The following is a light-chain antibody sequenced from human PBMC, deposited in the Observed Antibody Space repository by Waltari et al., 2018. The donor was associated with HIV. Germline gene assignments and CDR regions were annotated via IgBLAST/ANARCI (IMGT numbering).Light chain of an antibody. CDR3: AAWNDRLSGYV. CDR1: CSNIRRSY. Sequence: QSVLTPPPSASGTPGHGATISCSGSCSNIRRSYSSCHQQFPGTAPKLLIYTNNQRPSGVPDRFSGSKSGTSASLAISGLRSEDEADYYCAAWNDRLSGYVFGTGTKVTV. J-gene: IGLJ1*01. CDR2: TNN. V-gene: IGLV1-47*01.